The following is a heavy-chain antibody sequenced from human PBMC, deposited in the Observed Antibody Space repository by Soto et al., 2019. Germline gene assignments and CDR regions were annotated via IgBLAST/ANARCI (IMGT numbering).Heavy chain of an antibody. Sequence: SVKVSCKASGGTFSSYAISWVRQAPGQGLEWMGGIIPIFGTANYAQKFQGRVTITADESTSTAYMELSSLRSEDTAVYYCARVFYDSSGYYYPDYWGQGTLVTVSS. V-gene: IGHV1-69*13. CDR3: ARVFYDSSGYYYPDY. CDR1: GGTFSSYA. D-gene: IGHD3-22*01. J-gene: IGHJ4*02. CDR2: IIPIFGTA.